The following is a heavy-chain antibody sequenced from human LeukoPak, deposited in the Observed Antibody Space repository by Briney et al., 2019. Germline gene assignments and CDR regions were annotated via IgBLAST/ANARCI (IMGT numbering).Heavy chain of an antibody. CDR2: ISSSSNTI. V-gene: IGHV3-48*04. CDR3: AREGYCSGGSCYYYGMDV. Sequence: GGSLRLSCAASGFTFSSYNINWVRQAPGKGLEWVSYISSSSNTIHYADSVKGRFTVSRDNAKNSLYLQMNSLRAEDTAVYYCAREGYCSGGSCYYYGMDVWGQGTTVTVSS. J-gene: IGHJ6*02. D-gene: IGHD2-15*01. CDR1: GFTFSSYN.